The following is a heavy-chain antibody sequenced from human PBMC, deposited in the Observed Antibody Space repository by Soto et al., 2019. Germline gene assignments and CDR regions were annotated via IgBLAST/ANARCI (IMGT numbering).Heavy chain of an antibody. CDR1: GGSMRSDDYY. Sequence: SATLALTCTVSGGSMRSDDYYWSWIRQPPGKGLEWIGYIYHSGTTYYNPSLQSRVSISLDTSKNQFSLKLSSVTAADTAVYYCARVRAYSYGYEDYWGQGTLVTVSS. J-gene: IGHJ4*02. V-gene: IGHV4-30-4*01. D-gene: IGHD5-18*01. CDR2: IYHSGTT. CDR3: ARVRAYSYGYEDY.